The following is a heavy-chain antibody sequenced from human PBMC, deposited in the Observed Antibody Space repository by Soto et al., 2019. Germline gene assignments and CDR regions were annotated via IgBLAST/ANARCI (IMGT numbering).Heavy chain of an antibody. V-gene: IGHV4-30-4*08. CDR3: ARALGTIFGVVL. Sequence: PSLTLSLTCIVSPSSISRGHYYCRWIRQPPGKGLEWIGYIYYSGSTYYNPSLKSRVTISVDTSKNQFSLKLSSVTAADTAVYYCARALGTIFGVVLWGQGTTVTVSS. J-gene: IGHJ6*02. D-gene: IGHD3-3*01. CDR1: PSSISRGHYY. CDR2: IYYSGST.